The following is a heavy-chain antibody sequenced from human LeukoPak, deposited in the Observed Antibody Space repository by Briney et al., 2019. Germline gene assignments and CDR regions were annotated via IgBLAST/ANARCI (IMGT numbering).Heavy chain of an antibody. CDR1: GFILSNYA. CDR2: LGTAGDT. J-gene: IGHJ4*02. CDR3: ARQSTPHGNFDY. V-gene: IGHV3-13*01. Sequence: PGGSLRLSCAASGFILSNYAMHWVRQPAGKGLEWVSALGTAGDTFYPGSVKGGFTISRDNAKKSLFLQMRSLRAENTAIYYCARQSTPHGNFDYWGQGTLVTVSS. D-gene: IGHD5-24*01.